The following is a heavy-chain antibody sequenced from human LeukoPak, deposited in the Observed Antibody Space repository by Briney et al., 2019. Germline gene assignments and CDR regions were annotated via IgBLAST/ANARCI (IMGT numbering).Heavy chain of an antibody. Sequence: GGPLRLSCAASGFTFDDYAMHWVRQAPGKGLEWVSGISWNSGSIGYADSVKGRFTISRDNAKNSLYLQMNSLRAEDTALYYCAKENLRRFDYWGQGTLVTVSS. J-gene: IGHJ4*02. CDR2: ISWNSGSI. V-gene: IGHV3-9*01. CDR3: AKENLRRFDY. CDR1: GFTFDDYA. D-gene: IGHD5-12*01.